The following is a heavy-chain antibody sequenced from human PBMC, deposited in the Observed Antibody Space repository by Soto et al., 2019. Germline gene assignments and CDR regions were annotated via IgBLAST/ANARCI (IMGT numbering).Heavy chain of an antibody. D-gene: IGHD1-1*01. CDR2: IYWDDDK. J-gene: IGHJ4*02. Sequence: QITLKESGPTRVKATQTLTLTCTFSGFSLSARPVGVGWIRQPPGKALERLALIYWDDDKRYSPSLNNRLTITQETSKKQVVLTITNTDPVDTAIYYCAHRAGISGNWNGGYFDYWGQGALVTVSS. CDR1: GFSLSARPVG. CDR3: AHRAGISGNWNGGYFDY. V-gene: IGHV2-5*02.